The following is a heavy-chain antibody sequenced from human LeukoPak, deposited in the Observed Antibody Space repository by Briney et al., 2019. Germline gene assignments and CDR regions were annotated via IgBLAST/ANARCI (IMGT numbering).Heavy chain of an antibody. CDR2: INHSGST. V-gene: IGHV4-59*01. Sequence: PSETLSLTCTVSGGSMSSSYWSWIRQPPGKGLEWIGYINHSGSTKYNPSLKSRVTISEDTSKNQFSLNMTSVTDADTAVYYCARVSRWQLPYFDFWGQGALVTVSS. D-gene: IGHD4-23*01. J-gene: IGHJ4*02. CDR3: ARVSRWQLPYFDF. CDR1: GGSMSSSY.